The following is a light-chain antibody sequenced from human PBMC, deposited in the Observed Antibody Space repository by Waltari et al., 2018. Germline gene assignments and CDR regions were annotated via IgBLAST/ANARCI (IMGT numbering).Light chain of an antibody. J-gene: IGLJ2*01. CDR2: EVN. Sequence: QSALTQPAYVSGSPGQSITISCTGTSSDVGYYNYGTWYQQQPVKAPKLFISEVNKRPSGVSNRFSCSKSGNTASLTIAGLQAEDEADYYCSSYTKYATVIFGGGTKLTVL. CDR1: SSDVGYYNY. CDR3: SSYTKYATVI. V-gene: IGLV2-14*01.